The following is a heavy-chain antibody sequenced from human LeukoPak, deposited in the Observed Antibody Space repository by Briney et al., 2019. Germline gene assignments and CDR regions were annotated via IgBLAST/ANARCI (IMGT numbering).Heavy chain of an antibody. CDR2: INTKGET. J-gene: IGHJ4*02. D-gene: IGHD2-21*01. CDR3: ATSNDAKIAPFDH. Sequence: SETLSLTCTVSGVSMSAYQWSWVRQSPEKGLEWIGCINTKGETSYNPSLKSRATTSVDTSKSQFSLRLTSVIAADTAVYYCATSNDAKIAPFDHWGQGAPVTVSS. CDR1: GVSMSAYQ. V-gene: IGHV4-4*09.